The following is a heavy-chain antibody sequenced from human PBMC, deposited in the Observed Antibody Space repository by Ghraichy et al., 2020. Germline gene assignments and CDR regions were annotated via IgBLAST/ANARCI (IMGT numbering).Heavy chain of an antibody. Sequence: GSLRLSCAASGFTFSSYWMSWVRQAPGKGLEWVANIKQDGSEKYYVDSVKGRFTISRDNAKNSLYLQMNSLRAEDTAVYYCARAGGEQWLLPDYWGQGTLVAVSS. CDR1: GFTFSSYW. CDR3: ARAGGEQWLLPDY. CDR2: IKQDGSEK. J-gene: IGHJ4*02. V-gene: IGHV3-7*01. D-gene: IGHD6-19*01.